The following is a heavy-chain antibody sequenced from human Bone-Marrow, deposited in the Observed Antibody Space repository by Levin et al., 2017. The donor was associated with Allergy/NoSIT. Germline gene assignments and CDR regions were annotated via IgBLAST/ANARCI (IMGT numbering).Heavy chain of an antibody. J-gene: IGHJ5*02. CDR2: IYHSGST. CDR1: GYSISSAYY. V-gene: IGHV4-38-2*02. Sequence: PSETLSLTCAVSGYSISSAYYWGWIRQPPGKGLEWIGSIYHSGSTFYNPSLKSRVTISLDTSKNQFSLKLSSVTAADTAVYYCARDPHNYFGCTSCPYGWFDPWGQGTLVTVSS. CDR3: ARDPHNYFGCTSCPYGWFDP. D-gene: IGHD2-2*01.